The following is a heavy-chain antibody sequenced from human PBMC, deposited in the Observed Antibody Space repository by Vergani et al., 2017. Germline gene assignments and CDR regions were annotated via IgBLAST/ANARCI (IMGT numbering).Heavy chain of an antibody. CDR2: ISKGGTT. V-gene: IGHV4-59*08. Sequence: QVQVQESGPLRPSETLSLSCSVPGGSLRSYYWSWIRQPPGKGLEWIGYISKGGTTYYNPSLQTRVTITVDTSKTQLSLNLTSVTGADTAMYYCGRQGITMVRGPDSWGQGTQVTVSS. CDR3: GRQGITMVRGPDS. D-gene: IGHD3-10*01. J-gene: IGHJ4*02. CDR1: GGSLRSYY.